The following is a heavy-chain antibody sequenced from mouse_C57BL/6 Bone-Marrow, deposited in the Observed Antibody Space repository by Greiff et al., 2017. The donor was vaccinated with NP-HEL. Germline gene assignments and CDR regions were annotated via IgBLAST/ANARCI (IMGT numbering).Heavy chain of an antibody. D-gene: IGHD2-1*01. V-gene: IGHV5-9*01. Sequence: EVNVVESGGGLVKPGGSLKLSCAASGFTFSSYTMSWVRQTPEKRLEWVATISGGGGNTYYPDSVKGRFTISRDNAKNTLYLQMSSLRSEDTALYYCARQEAWYPWFAYWGQGTLVTVSA. CDR1: GFTFSSYT. CDR3: ARQEAWYPWFAY. J-gene: IGHJ3*01. CDR2: ISGGGGNT.